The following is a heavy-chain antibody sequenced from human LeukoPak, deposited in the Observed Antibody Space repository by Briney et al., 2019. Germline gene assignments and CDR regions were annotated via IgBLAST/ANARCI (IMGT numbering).Heavy chain of an antibody. CDR2: IYTSGST. J-gene: IGHJ4*02. D-gene: IGHD3-3*01. CDR1: GGSISSGSYY. CDR3: ARAHGYYDFWSGYSD. Sequence: SQTLSLTCTVSGGSISSGSYYWSWIRQPAGKGLEWIGRIYTSGSTNYNPSLKSRVTISVDTSKNQFSLKLSSVTAADTAVYYCARAHGYYDFWSGYSDWGQGTLVTVSS. V-gene: IGHV4-61*02.